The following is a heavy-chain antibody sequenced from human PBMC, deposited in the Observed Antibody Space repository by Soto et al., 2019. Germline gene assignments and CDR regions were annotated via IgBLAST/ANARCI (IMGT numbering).Heavy chain of an antibody. Sequence: SETLSLTCTVAGGSSSSYYWSWIRQPPGKGLEWIGYIYYSGSTNYNPSLKSRVTISVDKSNNQFSLNLSSVTAADTAVYYCASAGGNSRAFDIWGQGTLVTVSS. CDR2: IYYSGST. J-gene: IGHJ3*02. V-gene: IGHV4-59*12. CDR1: GGSSSSYY. D-gene: IGHD1-1*01. CDR3: ASAGGNSRAFDI.